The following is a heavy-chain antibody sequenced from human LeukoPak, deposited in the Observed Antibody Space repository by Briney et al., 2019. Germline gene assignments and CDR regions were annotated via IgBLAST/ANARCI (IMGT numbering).Heavy chain of an antibody. Sequence: ASVEVSCKASGYTFTSYAMHWVRQAPGQRLEWMGWINAGNGNTKYSQKFQGRVTITRDTSASTAYMELSSLRSEDTAVYYCARDSLGLLWFGESLYGMDVWGKGTTVTVSS. J-gene: IGHJ6*04. CDR3: ARDSLGLLWFGESLYGMDV. CDR2: INAGNGNT. CDR1: GYTFTSYA. V-gene: IGHV1-3*01. D-gene: IGHD3-10*01.